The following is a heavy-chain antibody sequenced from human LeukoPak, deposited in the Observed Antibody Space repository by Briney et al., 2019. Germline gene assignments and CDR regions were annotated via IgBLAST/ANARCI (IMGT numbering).Heavy chain of an antibody. J-gene: IGHJ4*02. CDR2: ISSSSSYI. CDR3: ARDLVGATIDY. V-gene: IGHV3-21*01. CDR1: GFTFSSYS. Sequence: PGGSLRLSCAASGFTFSSYSMNWFRQAPGKGLEWVSSISSSSSYIYYADSVKGRFTISRDNAKNSLYLQMNSLSAEDTPVYYCARDLVGATIDYWGQGTLVTVPS. D-gene: IGHD1-26*01.